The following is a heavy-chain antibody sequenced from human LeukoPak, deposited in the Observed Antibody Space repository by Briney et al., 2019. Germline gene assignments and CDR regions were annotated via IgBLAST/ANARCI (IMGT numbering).Heavy chain of an antibody. D-gene: IGHD5-12*01. CDR2: INPNSGGT. CDR1: GYTFTGYY. Sequence: GASVKVSCKASGYTFTGYYMHWVRQAPGQGLEWMGWINPNSGGTNYAQKFQGRVTMTRDTSISTAYMELSRLRSDDTAVYYCARVDALVVAMGYYGMDVWGQGTTVTVSS. J-gene: IGHJ6*02. CDR3: ARVDALVVAMGYYGMDV. V-gene: IGHV1-2*02.